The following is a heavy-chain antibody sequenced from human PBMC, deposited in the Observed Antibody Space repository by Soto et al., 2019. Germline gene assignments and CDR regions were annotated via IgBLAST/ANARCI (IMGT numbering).Heavy chain of an antibody. CDR1: GGSISSYY. CDR3: ARAGSVAGYDAFDI. D-gene: IGHD6-19*01. CDR2: IYYSGST. V-gene: IGHV4-59*01. Sequence: PSETLSLTCTVSGGSISSYYWSWIRQPPGKGLEWIGYIYYSGSTNYNPSLKSRVTISVDTSKNQFSLKLTSVTAADTAVYYCARAGSVAGYDAFDIWGQGTMVTVS. J-gene: IGHJ3*02.